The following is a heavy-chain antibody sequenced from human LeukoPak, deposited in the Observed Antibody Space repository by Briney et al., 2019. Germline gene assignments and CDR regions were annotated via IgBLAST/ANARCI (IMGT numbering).Heavy chain of an antibody. CDR3: VKESSSSSNFYNWFDP. V-gene: IGHV3-23*01. D-gene: IGHD6-6*01. CDR2: ISGSGGST. CDR1: GFTFSSYA. J-gene: IGHJ5*02. Sequence: GGSLRLSCAASGFTFSSYAMSWVRQAPGKGLEWVSAISGSGGSTYYADSVKGRFTISRDNSKNTLYLQMNSLRAEDTAIYYCVKESSSSSNFYNWFDPWGQGTLVTVSS.